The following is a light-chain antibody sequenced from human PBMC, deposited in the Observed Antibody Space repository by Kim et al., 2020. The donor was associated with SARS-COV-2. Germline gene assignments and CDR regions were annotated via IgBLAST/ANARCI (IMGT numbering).Light chain of an antibody. CDR1: QGISNY. CDR3: QKYDSAPFA. CDR2: AAS. Sequence: GSVGDRVTITCRASQGISNYLGWYQQKAGKVPKLLIYAASTLQSGVPSRFSGSGSGTDFTLTISSLQPEDVATYYCQKYDSAPFAFGGGTKVDIK. J-gene: IGKJ4*01. V-gene: IGKV1-27*01.